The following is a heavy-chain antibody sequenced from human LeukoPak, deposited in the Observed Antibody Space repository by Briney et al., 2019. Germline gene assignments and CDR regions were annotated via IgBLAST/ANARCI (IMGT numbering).Heavy chain of an antibody. V-gene: IGHV3-48*02. Sequence: PGGSLRLSCSASGFSLSDYGMRWVRQAPGKGLEWVSYITMNSVRFYADSVKGRFTISRDNDKNSVYLQMNSLRDEDTAVYFCTRGRYQLLGPNASWGQGSLVTVSS. D-gene: IGHD2-2*01. J-gene: IGHJ5*02. CDR2: ITMNSVR. CDR1: GFSLSDYG. CDR3: TRGRYQLLGPNAS.